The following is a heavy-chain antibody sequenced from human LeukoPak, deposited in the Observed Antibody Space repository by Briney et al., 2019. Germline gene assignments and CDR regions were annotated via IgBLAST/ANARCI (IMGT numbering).Heavy chain of an antibody. D-gene: IGHD3-16*01. J-gene: IGHJ5*02. CDR1: GGSISSYY. CDR2: IYYSVST. CDR3: AREWGSYLAFDP. Sequence: PSETLSLTCTVSGGSISSYYWSWIRQPPGKGLGWIGYIYYSVSTNYNPSLKSRVTISVDTSKNQFSLKLSSVTAADTAVYYCAREWGSYLAFDPWGQGTLVTVSS. V-gene: IGHV4-59*01.